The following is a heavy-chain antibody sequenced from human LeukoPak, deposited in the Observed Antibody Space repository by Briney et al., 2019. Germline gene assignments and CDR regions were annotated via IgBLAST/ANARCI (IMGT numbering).Heavy chain of an antibody. CDR2: IRYDGSNK. D-gene: IGHD3-10*01. CDR1: GFTFSSYG. V-gene: IGHV3-30*02. CDR3: ARSLTMVRGVPHPWRWFDP. J-gene: IGHJ5*02. Sequence: PGGSLRLSCAASGFTFSSYGMHWVRQAPGKGLEWVAFIRYDGSNKYYADSVKGRFTISRDNSKNTLYLQMNSLRAEDTAVYYCARSLTMVRGVPHPWRWFDPWGQGTLVTVSS.